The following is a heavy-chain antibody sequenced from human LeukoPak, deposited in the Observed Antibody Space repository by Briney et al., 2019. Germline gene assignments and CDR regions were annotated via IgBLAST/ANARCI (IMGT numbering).Heavy chain of an antibody. CDR1: GGSITTYY. D-gene: IGHD4-23*01. V-gene: IGHV4-59*08. CDR2: IYSSVST. Sequence: PSETLSLICTVSGGSITTYYWNWIRQPPGKGLEWIGYIYSSVSTNYNPSLKSRVTIPVDTSKNQFSLKLSSVTAADTAVYYCARAAVGDAFEIWGQGTIVTVSS. J-gene: IGHJ3*02. CDR3: ARAAVGDAFEI.